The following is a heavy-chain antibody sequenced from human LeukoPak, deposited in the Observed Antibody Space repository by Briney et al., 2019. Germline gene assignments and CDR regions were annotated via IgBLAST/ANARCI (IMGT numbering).Heavy chain of an antibody. CDR3: ARHLDYYGSGTYEF. Sequence: PSETLSLTCTVSGGSISSYHWSWIRQPPGKGLEWIGYISYSGSTNYNPSLKSRVTISVDASKNQFSLSLSSVTAADTAVYYCARHLDYYGSGTYEFWGQGTLVIVSS. CDR2: ISYSGST. CDR1: GGSISSYH. D-gene: IGHD3-10*01. J-gene: IGHJ4*02. V-gene: IGHV4-59*08.